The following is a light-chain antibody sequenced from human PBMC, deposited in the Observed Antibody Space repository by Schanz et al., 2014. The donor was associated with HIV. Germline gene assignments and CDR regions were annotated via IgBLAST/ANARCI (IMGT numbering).Light chain of an antibody. CDR3: QQYKTYPYT. CDR2: TAS. J-gene: IGKJ2*01. Sequence: DIQMTQSPSTLSASVGDRVTITCRASQTISNSLNWYQQQPGKAPKLLIYTASSLQSGVPSRFSGSGSGTEFTLTIDNLQPDDFATYFCQQYKTYPYTFGQGTKLEIK. CDR1: QTISNS. V-gene: IGKV1-5*03.